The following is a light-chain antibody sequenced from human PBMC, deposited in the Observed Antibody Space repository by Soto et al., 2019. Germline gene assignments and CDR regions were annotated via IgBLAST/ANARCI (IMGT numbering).Light chain of an antibody. CDR3: QQYNSYWT. CDR2: DAS. Sequence: DIQMTQSPSTLSASVGDIVTSTCRASQSISSWLAWYQQKPGKAPKLLIYDASSLESGVPSRFSGSGSGTEFPLTISSLQPDDFAPYYCQQYNSYWTFGQGTKVEIK. V-gene: IGKV1-5*01. CDR1: QSISSW. J-gene: IGKJ1*01.